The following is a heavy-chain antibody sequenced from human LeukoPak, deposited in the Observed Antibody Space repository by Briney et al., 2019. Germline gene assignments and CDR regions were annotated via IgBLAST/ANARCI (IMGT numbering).Heavy chain of an antibody. CDR2: IYYSGNT. CDR3: ARETYCAADCYSGFDF. CDR1: GGSISSYY. J-gene: IGHJ4*02. Sequence: PSETQSLTCTVSGGSISSYYWSWIRQPPGKGLEWIGYIYYSGNTNYNPSLKSRVIISIDTSKNQFSLKLSSVTAADTAVYYCARETYCAADCYSGFDFWGQGTLVTVSS. V-gene: IGHV4-59*01. D-gene: IGHD2-21*02.